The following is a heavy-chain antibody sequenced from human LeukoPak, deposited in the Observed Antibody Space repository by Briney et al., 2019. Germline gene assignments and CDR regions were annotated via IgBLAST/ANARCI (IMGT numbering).Heavy chain of an antibody. J-gene: IGHJ5*02. V-gene: IGHV4-30-2*01. CDR2: IYHSGST. CDR1: GGSISSGGYY. CDR3: ARGGVPAARDWFDP. Sequence: SSETLSLTCTVSGGSISSGGYYWSWIRQPPGKGLEWIGYIYHSGSTYYNPSLKSRVTISVDRSKNQFSLKLSSVTAADTAVYYCARGGVPAARDWFDPWGQGTLVTVSS. D-gene: IGHD2-2*01.